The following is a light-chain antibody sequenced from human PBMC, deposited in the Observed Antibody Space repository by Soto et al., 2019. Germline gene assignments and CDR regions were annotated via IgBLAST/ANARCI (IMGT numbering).Light chain of an antibody. CDR1: QSVNRF. V-gene: IGKV3-20*01. J-gene: IGKJ1*01. CDR3: HRYDHLPWT. Sequence: EIVLTQSPDTLSLSPGERATLSCRASQSVNRFLAWYQQKPGQAPRVLIYYASIRATDIPDRFTASGSGTDFTLTISRLEPEDSAVYYCHRYDHLPWTFGQGTKVEIK. CDR2: YAS.